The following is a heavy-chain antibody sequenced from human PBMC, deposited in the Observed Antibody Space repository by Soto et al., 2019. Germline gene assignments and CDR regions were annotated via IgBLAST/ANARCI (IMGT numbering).Heavy chain of an antibody. V-gene: IGHV3-23*01. CDR2: ISGSGGDT. CDR1: GLIFSDYA. D-gene: IGHD1-26*01. J-gene: IGHJ4*02. CDR3: SKDRFGIVGPVDD. Sequence: EVQLLESGGNLVQPGGSLRLSCAASGLIFSDYAMSWVRQAPGKGLECVACISGSGGDTFYADSVKGRFTISRDNSKNTLSLHMNSLRVDDTAVYFCSKDRFGIVGPVDDWGQGTLVTVSS.